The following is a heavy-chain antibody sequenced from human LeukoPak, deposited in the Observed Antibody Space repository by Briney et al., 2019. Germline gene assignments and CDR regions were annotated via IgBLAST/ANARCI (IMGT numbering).Heavy chain of an antibody. Sequence: PGGSLRLSCAASGLSFSSHWMHWVRQAPGKGLEWVAVISYDGSNKHYADSVKGRFTISRDNSKNTLYLQMNSLRAEDTAVYYCARDTVVVAVPYTYNWFDPWGQGTLVTVSS. D-gene: IGHD2-15*01. CDR3: ARDTVVVAVPYTYNWFDP. J-gene: IGHJ5*02. CDR1: GLSFSSHW. CDR2: ISYDGSNK. V-gene: IGHV3-30-3*01.